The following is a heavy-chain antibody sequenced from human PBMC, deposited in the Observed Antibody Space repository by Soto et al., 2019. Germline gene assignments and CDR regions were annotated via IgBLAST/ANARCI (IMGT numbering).Heavy chain of an antibody. J-gene: IGHJ6*02. CDR3: ARDGGLAGDRIAV. CDR1: GFTFSNYA. D-gene: IGHD7-27*01. CDR2: IYRGGST. Sequence: VQLVESGGGVVKPGRSLTLSCAASGFTFSNYAIHWVRQAPGKGLEWVSVIYRGGSTYYADSVKRRFTISRDNSKNKLSLQMNSLLIDDTAAYYCARDGGLAGDRIAVLGQCTAVPVS. V-gene: IGHV3-66*01.